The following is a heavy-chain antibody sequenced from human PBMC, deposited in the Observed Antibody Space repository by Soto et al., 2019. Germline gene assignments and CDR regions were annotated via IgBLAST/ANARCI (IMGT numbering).Heavy chain of an antibody. CDR1: GGSFSGYY. J-gene: IGHJ4*02. D-gene: IGHD4-17*01. V-gene: IGHV4-34*01. CDR2: INHSGST. Sequence: SETLSLTCAVYGGSFSGYYWSWIRQPPGKGLEWTGEINHSGSTNYNPSLKSRVTISVDTSKNQFSLKLSSVTAADTAVYYCARAVTTFRYFDYWGQGTLVTVSS. CDR3: ARAVTTFRYFDY.